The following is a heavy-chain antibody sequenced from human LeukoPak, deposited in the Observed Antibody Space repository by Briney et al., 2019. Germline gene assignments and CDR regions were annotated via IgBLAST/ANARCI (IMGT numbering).Heavy chain of an antibody. D-gene: IGHD2-21*02. J-gene: IGHJ4*02. CDR2: VKSKAVGETT. CDR1: GFTFSNAW. Sequence: GGSLRLSCAASGFTFSNAWMNWVRQAPGKGLEWVARVKSKAVGETTSYAAPVKGRFSISRDDSRDMVYLQMNSLETEDTAVYYCATSNGDCYFNFWGQGTLVTVSS. V-gene: IGHV3-15*01. CDR3: ATSNGDCYFNF.